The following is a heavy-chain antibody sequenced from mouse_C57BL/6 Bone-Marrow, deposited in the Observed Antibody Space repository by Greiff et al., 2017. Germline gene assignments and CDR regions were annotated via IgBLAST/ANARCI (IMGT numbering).Heavy chain of an antibody. J-gene: IGHJ4*01. CDR3: SRAPGGAMDY. D-gene: IGHD3-1*01. CDR2: ISNLAYSI. V-gene: IGHV5-15*04. Sequence: EVMLVESGGGLVQPGGSLKLSCAASGFTFSDYGMAWVRRAPRKGPEWVAFISNLAYSIYYADAVTGRFTISRKNAKNTLYLEMSSLRCEYTAMYYYSRAPGGAMDYWGQGTSVTVSS. CDR1: GFTFSDYG.